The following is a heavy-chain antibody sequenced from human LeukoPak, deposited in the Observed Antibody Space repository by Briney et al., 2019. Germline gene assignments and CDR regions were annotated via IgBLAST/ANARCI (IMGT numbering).Heavy chain of an antibody. D-gene: IGHD6-6*01. Sequence: GGSLRLSCAASGFTFSSYSMNWVCHAPGKGLEWVSYISSSSSTRYYADSVNGRFTISRDNAKNSLYLQMNSLRAEDTAVYYCARGSSSSNFDCWGQGTLVTVSS. V-gene: IGHV3-48*01. CDR1: GFTFSSYS. CDR2: ISSSSSTR. J-gene: IGHJ4*02. CDR3: ARGSSSSNFDC.